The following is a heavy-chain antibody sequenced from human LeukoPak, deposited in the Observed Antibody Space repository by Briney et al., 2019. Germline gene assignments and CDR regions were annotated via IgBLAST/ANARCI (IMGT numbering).Heavy chain of an antibody. V-gene: IGHV3-7*01. CDR3: AAWFGESVP. D-gene: IGHD3-10*01. CDR2: MNEDGSGR. Sequence: PGGSLRLSCAASGFAFTSAWMSWLRQTPEKGLEWVAHMNEDGSGRFYVDSAKGRFTTSRDDTQNSVYLQMNSLRVEDTAVYYCAAWFGESVPWGQGTLVTVSS. CDR1: GFAFTSAW. J-gene: IGHJ5*02.